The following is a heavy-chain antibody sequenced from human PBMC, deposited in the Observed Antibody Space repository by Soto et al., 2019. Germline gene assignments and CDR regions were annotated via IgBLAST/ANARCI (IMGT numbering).Heavy chain of an antibody. CDR1: GDSVSSNSAA. CDR3: ARDVDIVANWFDP. D-gene: IGHD5-12*01. Sequence: SQTLSLTCAISGDSVSSNSAAWNWIRQSPLRGLEWLGRTYYRSKWYNDYAVSVKSRITIKSDTSKNQFSLQLNSVTPEDTAVYYCARDVDIVANWFDPWGQGTLVTVSS. J-gene: IGHJ5*02. V-gene: IGHV6-1*01. CDR2: TYYRSKWYN.